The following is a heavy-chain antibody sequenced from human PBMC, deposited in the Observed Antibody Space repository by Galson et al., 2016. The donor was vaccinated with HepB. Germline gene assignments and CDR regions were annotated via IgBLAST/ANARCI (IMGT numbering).Heavy chain of an antibody. D-gene: IGHD6-13*01. Sequence: GLEWIGSIFYTGTTSYNPSLKSRVTISVDTSKNQFSLKLTSVTAADTAVYFCARLQQLGRIDLWGRGTLVTVSS. CDR2: IFYTGTT. J-gene: IGHJ5*02. V-gene: IGHV4-39*01. CDR3: ARLQQLGRIDL.